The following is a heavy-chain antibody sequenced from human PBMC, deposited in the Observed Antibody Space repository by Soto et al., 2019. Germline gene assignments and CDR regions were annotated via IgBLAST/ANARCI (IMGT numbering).Heavy chain of an antibody. V-gene: IGHV4-31*11. Sequence: QVQLQESGPGLVKPSQTLSLTCAVSGGSITSGGYYWSWIRQHPGNGLEWIGHISYSGSTYYNPSLKSRVTISEDTSKNQFSLKLTSVTAADTAVYYCARTRTGAYAPDDAFDIWGQGTTVTVSS. CDR2: ISYSGST. D-gene: IGHD2-8*01. CDR3: ARTRTGAYAPDDAFDI. J-gene: IGHJ3*02. CDR1: GGSITSGGYY.